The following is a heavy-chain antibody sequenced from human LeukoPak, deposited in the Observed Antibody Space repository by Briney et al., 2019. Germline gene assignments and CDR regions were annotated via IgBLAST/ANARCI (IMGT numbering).Heavy chain of an antibody. J-gene: IGHJ4*02. CDR1: GGSISSYY. V-gene: IGHV4-59*01. CDR3: ARGQYSSSWYVPGGKTNYYFDY. Sequence: SETLSLTCTLSGGSISSYYWSWIRQPPGKGLEWGWEIYYSVSTNYNPYHKSRVTRSVDTSENQFSLKLSSVTAADTAVYYCARGQYSSSWYVPGGKTNYYFDYWGQGTLVTVSS. D-gene: IGHD6-13*01. CDR2: IYYSVST.